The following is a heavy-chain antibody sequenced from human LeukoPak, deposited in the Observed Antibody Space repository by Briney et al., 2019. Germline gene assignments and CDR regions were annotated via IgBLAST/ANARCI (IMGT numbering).Heavy chain of an antibody. Sequence: GGSLRLSCSASGFTFNSYSMHWVRQAPGKGLEFVSAISNNGGSTYYADSVKGRFTISRDNSKNTLYLQVSSLRAEDTAVYYCARREYSGYDEYWGQGTLVTVSS. D-gene: IGHD5-12*01. CDR1: GFTFNSYS. CDR3: ARREYSGYDEY. V-gene: IGHV3-64D*09. CDR2: ISNNGGST. J-gene: IGHJ4*02.